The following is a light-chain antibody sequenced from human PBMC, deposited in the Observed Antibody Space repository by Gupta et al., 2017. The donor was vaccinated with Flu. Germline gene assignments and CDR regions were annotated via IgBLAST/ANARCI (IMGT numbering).Light chain of an antibody. CDR1: QSVLHSDGMTY. CDR2: EVA. V-gene: IGKV2D-29*01. CDR3: MQSRRLPFT. Sequence: TPGQSASISCKSSQSVLHSDGMTYLYWYLQKPGQPPQLLIYEVANRFSGVPDRFSGSGSWTDFTLKISRVDAEDVGVYYCMQSRRLPFTFGQGTRLEIK. J-gene: IGKJ5*01.